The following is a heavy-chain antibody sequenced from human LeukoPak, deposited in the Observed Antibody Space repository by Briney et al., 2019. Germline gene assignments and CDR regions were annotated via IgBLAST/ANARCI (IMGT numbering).Heavy chain of an antibody. CDR3: VTGGSPYSYYYYMNV. CDR2: IYYSGST. V-gene: IGHV4-59*01. D-gene: IGHD5-12*01. CDR1: GGSISSYY. Sequence: SETLSLTCTVTGGSISSYYWSWIRQPPGKGLEWIGDIYYSGSTNYNPSLKSRVTISVDTSKNQFSLKLRSVTAADTAVYYCVTGGSPYSYYYYMNVWGKGTTVTVSS. J-gene: IGHJ6*03.